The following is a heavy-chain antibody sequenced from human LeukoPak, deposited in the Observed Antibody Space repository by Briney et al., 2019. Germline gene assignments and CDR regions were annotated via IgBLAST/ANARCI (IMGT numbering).Heavy chain of an antibody. Sequence: SSETLSLTCTVSGGSISSSSYYWGWLRQPPGKGLEWIGSIYYSGSTYYNPSLKSRVTISVDTSKNQFSLKLSSVTAADTAVYYCARLGWGAYYFDYWGQGTLVTVSS. CDR1: GGSISSSSYY. CDR2: IYYSGST. J-gene: IGHJ4*02. D-gene: IGHD3-16*01. CDR3: ARLGWGAYYFDY. V-gene: IGHV4-39*01.